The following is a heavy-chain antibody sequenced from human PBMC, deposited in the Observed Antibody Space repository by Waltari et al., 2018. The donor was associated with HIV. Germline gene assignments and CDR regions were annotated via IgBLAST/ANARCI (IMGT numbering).Heavy chain of an antibody. Sequence: QVRLQQWGAGLLKPSETLSLTCAVYGASFSDYYWTWIRQPPGKGLEWIGEINHSGSTNYNPSLGRGVMIVVDASKKQFSLKMSPMAAADTARYYCARSADYYGSGATEYFQDWGQGTLVTVS. V-gene: IGHV4-34*01. D-gene: IGHD3-10*01. CDR3: ARSADYYGSGATEYFQD. J-gene: IGHJ1*01. CDR2: INHSGST. CDR1: GASFSDYY.